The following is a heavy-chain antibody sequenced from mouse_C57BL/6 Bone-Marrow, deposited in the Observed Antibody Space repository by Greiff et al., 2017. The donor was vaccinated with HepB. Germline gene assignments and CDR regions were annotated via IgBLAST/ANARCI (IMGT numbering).Heavy chain of an antibody. CDR1: GFSLTSYG. D-gene: IGHD1-1*01. CDR2: IWSGGST. V-gene: IGHV2-2*01. J-gene: IGHJ4*01. Sequence: VKLVESGPGLVQPSQSLSITCTVSGFSLTSYGVHWVRQSPGKGLEWLGVIWSGGSTDYNAAFISRLSISKDNSKSQVFFKMNSLQADDTAIYYCARNSLITTVVALYAMDYWGQGTSVTVSS. CDR3: ARNSLITTVVALYAMDY.